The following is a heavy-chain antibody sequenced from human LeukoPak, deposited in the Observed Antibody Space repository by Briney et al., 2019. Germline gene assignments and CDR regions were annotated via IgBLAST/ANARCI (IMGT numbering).Heavy chain of an antibody. CDR3: ARQDPENWFDP. CDR2: ISSSGSTI. CDR1: GFTFSSYE. Sequence: PGGSLRLSCAASGFTFSSYEMNWVRQAPGKGLEWVSYISSSGSTIYYADSVNGRFTISRDNAKNSLYLQMNSLSAEDTAVYYCARQDPENWFDPWGQGTLVTVSS. J-gene: IGHJ5*02. D-gene: IGHD1-14*01. V-gene: IGHV3-48*03.